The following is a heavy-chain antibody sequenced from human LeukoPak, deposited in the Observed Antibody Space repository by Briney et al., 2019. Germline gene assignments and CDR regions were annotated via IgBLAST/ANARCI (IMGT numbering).Heavy chain of an antibody. D-gene: IGHD3-10*01. V-gene: IGHV3-48*02. CDR1: GFTLSSYS. Sequence: PGGSLRLSCAASGFTLSSYSMNWVRQAPGKGLEWISFVNGGSSTIYYPDSVRGRFTISRDNAKNSLYLQMNSLRDEDTAIYYCARGGPTFNSGSYYGGPAWFDPWGQGTLVTVSS. CDR3: ARGGPTFNSGSYYGGPAWFDP. CDR2: VNGGSSTI. J-gene: IGHJ5*02.